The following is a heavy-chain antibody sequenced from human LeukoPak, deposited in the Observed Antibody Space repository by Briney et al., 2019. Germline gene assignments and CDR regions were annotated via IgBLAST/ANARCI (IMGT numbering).Heavy chain of an antibody. CDR1: GGSFCGYY. CDR2: INHSGST. Sequence: PSETLSLTCAVYGGSFCGYYWSWIRQPPGKGLEWIGEINHSGSTNYNPSLKSRVTISVDTSKNQFSLKLSSVTAADTAVYYCARGRRAHGGMDVWGQGTTVTVSS. CDR3: ARGRRAHGGMDV. J-gene: IGHJ6*02. V-gene: IGHV4-34*01.